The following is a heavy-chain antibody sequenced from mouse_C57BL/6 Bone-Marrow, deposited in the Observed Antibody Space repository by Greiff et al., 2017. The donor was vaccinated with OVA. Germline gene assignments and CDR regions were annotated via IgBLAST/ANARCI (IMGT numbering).Heavy chain of an antibody. CDR2: IDPENGDT. D-gene: IGHD2-10*02. Sequence: VQLQQSGAELVRPGASVKLSCTASGFNIKDDYMHWVKQRPEQGLEWIGWIDPENGDTEYASKFQGKATITADTSSNTAYLQLSSLTSEDTAVYYCTTGYGNFRYYWGQGTTLTVSS. CDR3: TTGYGNFRYY. V-gene: IGHV14-4*01. CDR1: GFNIKDDY. J-gene: IGHJ2*01.